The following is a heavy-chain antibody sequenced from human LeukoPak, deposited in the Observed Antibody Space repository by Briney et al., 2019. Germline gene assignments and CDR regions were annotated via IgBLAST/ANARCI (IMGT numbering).Heavy chain of an antibody. D-gene: IGHD3-22*01. Sequence: SVKVSCKASGGTFSSYAISWVRQAPGQGLEWMGRIIPILGIANYAQKFQGRVTITADKSTSTAYMELSSPRSEDTAVYYCASLSSGSAEYFQHWGQGTLVTVSS. J-gene: IGHJ1*01. CDR2: IIPILGIA. CDR1: GGTFSSYA. CDR3: ASLSSGSAEYFQH. V-gene: IGHV1-69*04.